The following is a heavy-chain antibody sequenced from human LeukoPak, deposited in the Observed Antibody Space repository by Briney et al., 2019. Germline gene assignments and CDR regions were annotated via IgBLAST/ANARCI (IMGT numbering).Heavy chain of an antibody. CDR3: AKMGLAVADTCYFDY. CDR1: GFTFSSYA. Sequence: GGSLRLSCAASGFTFSSYAMSWVRQAPGKGLEWVSAISGSGGSTYYADSVKGRFTISRGNSKNTLYLQMNSLRAEDTAVYYRAKMGLAVADTCYFDYWGQGTLVTVSS. V-gene: IGHV3-23*01. J-gene: IGHJ4*02. CDR2: ISGSGGST. D-gene: IGHD6-19*01.